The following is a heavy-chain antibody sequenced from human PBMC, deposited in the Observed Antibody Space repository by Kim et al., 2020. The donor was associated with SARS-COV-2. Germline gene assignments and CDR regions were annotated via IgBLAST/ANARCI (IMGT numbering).Heavy chain of an antibody. CDR2: IWYDGSNK. CDR3: AKDMDTAMVVRYYYYGMDV. J-gene: IGHJ6*02. CDR1: GFTFSSYA. D-gene: IGHD5-18*01. Sequence: GGSLRLSCAASGFTFSSYAMHWVRQAPGKGLEWVAVIWYDGSNKYYADSVKGRFTISRDNSKNTLYLQMNSLRAEDTAVYYCAKDMDTAMVVRYYYYGMDVWGQGTTVTVSS. V-gene: IGHV3-33*06.